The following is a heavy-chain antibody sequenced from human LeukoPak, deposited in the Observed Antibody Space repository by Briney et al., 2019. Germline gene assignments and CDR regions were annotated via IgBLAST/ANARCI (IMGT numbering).Heavy chain of an antibody. J-gene: IGHJ6*03. CDR3: ARGIGYCTNGVCFRDYYMDV. V-gene: IGHV1-18*01. Sequence: ASVKVSCKASGYTFTSYGISWVRQAPGQGLEGMGWISAYNGNTNYAQKLQGRVTMTTDTSTSTAYMELRSLRSDDTAVYYCARGIGYCTNGVCFRDYYMDVWGKGTTVTVSS. D-gene: IGHD2-8*01. CDR1: GYTFTSYG. CDR2: ISAYNGNT.